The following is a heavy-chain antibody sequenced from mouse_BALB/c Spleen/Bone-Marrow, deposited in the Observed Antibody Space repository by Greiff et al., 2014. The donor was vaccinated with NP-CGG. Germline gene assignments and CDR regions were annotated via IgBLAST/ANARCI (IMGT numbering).Heavy chain of an antibody. CDR2: ISYSGST. V-gene: IGHV3-8*02. CDR3: ARYDGSYYYAMDY. CDR1: GDSITSGY. D-gene: IGHD2-3*01. Sequence: VQLKESGPSLVKPSQTLSLTCSVTGDSITSGYWNWIRKFPGNKLEYMGYISYSGSTYYNPSLKSRISITRDTSKNLYYLQLNSVTTEDTATYYRARYDGSYYYAMDYWGQGTSVTVSS. J-gene: IGHJ4*01.